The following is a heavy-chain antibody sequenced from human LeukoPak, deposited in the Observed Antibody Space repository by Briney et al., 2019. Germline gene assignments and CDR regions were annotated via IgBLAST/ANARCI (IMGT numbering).Heavy chain of an antibody. CDR1: GDSFSSNSAA. Sequence: SQTLSLTCAISGDSFSSNSAAWNWIRQSPSRGLEWLGRTYYRSKWYNDYAVSVKSQITINPDTSKNQFSLQLNSVTPEDTAVYYCARDRVDYGDYVRHFDYWGQGTLVTVSS. V-gene: IGHV6-1*01. D-gene: IGHD4-17*01. J-gene: IGHJ4*02. CDR3: ARDRVDYGDYVRHFDY. CDR2: TYYRSKWYN.